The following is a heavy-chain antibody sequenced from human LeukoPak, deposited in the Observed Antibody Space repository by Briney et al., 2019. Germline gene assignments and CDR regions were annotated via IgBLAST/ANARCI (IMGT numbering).Heavy chain of an antibody. Sequence: SETLSLTCTVSGGSISSSSYYWGWIRQPPGKGLEWIGSIYYSGSTYYNPSLKSRVTISVDTSKNRFSLKLSSVTAADTAVYYCAIQRIAAAGLFDYWGQGTLVTVSS. CDR2: IYYSGST. J-gene: IGHJ4*02. D-gene: IGHD6-13*01. V-gene: IGHV4-39*01. CDR3: AIQRIAAAGLFDY. CDR1: GGSISSSSYY.